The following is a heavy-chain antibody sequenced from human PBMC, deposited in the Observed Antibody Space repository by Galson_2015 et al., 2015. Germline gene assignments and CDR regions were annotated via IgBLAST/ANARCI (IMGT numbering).Heavy chain of an antibody. CDR1: GFTFSSYA. D-gene: IGHD3-3*01. CDR2: ISYDGSNK. J-gene: IGHJ3*02. V-gene: IGHV3-30-3*01. CDR3: ARPPRGFGVPTDI. Sequence: SLRLSCAASGFTFSSYAMHWVRQAPGKGLEWVAVISYDGSNKYYADSVKGRFTISRDNSKNTLYLQMNSLRAEDTAVYYCARPPRGFGVPTDIWGQGTMVTVSS.